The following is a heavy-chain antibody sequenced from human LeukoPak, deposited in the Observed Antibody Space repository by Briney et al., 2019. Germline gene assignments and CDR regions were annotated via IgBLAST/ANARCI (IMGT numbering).Heavy chain of an antibody. J-gene: IGHJ4*02. V-gene: IGHV4-39*07. Sequence: SETLSLTCTVSGGSISSSSYYWGWIRQPPGKGLEWIGSIYYSGSTYYNPSLKSRVTTSVDTSKNQFSLKLSSVTAADTAVYYCARVSRVYFGYWGQGTLVTVSS. D-gene: IGHD6-6*01. CDR1: GGSISSSSYY. CDR2: IYYSGST. CDR3: ARVSRVYFGY.